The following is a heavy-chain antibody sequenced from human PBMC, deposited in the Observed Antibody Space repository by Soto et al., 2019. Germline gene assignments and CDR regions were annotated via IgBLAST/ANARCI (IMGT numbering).Heavy chain of an antibody. D-gene: IGHD3-16*01. CDR1: GFTFSSTW. CDR2: INSDGSST. V-gene: IGHV3-74*03. J-gene: IGHJ6*02. Sequence: VGSLRLSCAASGFTFSSTWMHWVRQAPGKGLVWVSHINSDGSSTTYADSVRGRFTISRDNAKNTVYLQMNSLRAEDTAVYYCAKDGSYAQHVWGQGTTVTVSS. CDR3: AKDGSYAQHV.